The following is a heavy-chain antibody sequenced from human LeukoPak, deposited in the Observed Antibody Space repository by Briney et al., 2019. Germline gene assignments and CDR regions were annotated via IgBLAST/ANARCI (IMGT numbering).Heavy chain of an antibody. Sequence: GASVKVSCKASGYTFTGYYMHWVRQAPGQGLEWMGWINPNSGGTNYAQKFQGWVTMTRDTSISTAYMELSRLRSEDTAVYYCARDTVTGRSGYYYGMDVWGQGTTVTVSS. V-gene: IGHV1-2*04. CDR1: GYTFTGYY. D-gene: IGHD4-11*01. J-gene: IGHJ6*02. CDR2: INPNSGGT. CDR3: ARDTVTGRSGYYYGMDV.